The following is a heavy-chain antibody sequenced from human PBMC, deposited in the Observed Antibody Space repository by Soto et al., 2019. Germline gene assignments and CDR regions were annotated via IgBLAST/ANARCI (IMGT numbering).Heavy chain of an antibody. CDR3: ARVVATVAGTYGMDV. CDR2: ISAYNGNT. J-gene: IGHJ6*02. D-gene: IGHD6-19*01. Sequence: QVHLVQSGAEVKKPGASVKVSCRASGYTFTSYVISWVRQAPGQGPEWMGWISAYNGNTNFAQRLQGRVTMTTDTSTSTAYMELRSLRSDDTAVYYCARVVATVAGTYGMDVWGQGTTVTVSS. V-gene: IGHV1-18*01. CDR1: GYTFTSYV.